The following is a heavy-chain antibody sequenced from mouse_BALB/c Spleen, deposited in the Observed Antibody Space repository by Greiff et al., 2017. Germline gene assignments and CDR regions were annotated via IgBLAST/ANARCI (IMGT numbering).Heavy chain of an antibody. CDR2: IWAGGST. Sequence: VQGVESGSGLVAPSQSLSITCTASGFSLTSYGVHWVRQPPGKGLEWLGVIWAGGSTNYNAALMSRKSIRKDNSKSQVFLKMHSLQTDDTAMYYCARGGVVRLPPYYYAMDYWGQGTSVTVSS. D-gene: IGHD1-1*02. V-gene: IGHV2-9*02. CDR3: ARGGVVRLPPYYYAMDY. J-gene: IGHJ4*01. CDR1: GFSLTSYG.